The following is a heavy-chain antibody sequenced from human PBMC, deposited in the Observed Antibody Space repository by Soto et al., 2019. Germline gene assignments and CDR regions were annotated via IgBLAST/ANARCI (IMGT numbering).Heavy chain of an antibody. D-gene: IGHD6-13*01. Sequence: SVNVSCKASGCTFSSYAISWVRQAPGQGLEWMGGIIPIFGTANYAQKFQGRVTITADESTSTAYMELSSLRSEDTAVYYCWRDRFEEYSSSCYYFWFDPWGQGTMVTVSS. CDR2: IIPIFGTA. CDR1: GCTFSSYA. V-gene: IGHV1-69*13. CDR3: WRDRFEEYSSSCYYFWFDP. J-gene: IGHJ5*02.